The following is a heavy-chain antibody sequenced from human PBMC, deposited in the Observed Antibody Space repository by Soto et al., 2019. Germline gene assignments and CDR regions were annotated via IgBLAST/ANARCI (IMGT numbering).Heavy chain of an antibody. Sequence: SVKVSCKASGGTFSSYAISWVRQAPGQGLEWMGGIIPIFGTANYAQKFQGRVTITADESTSTAYMELSSLRSEDTAVYYCAREGIGYCSGGGCSWFDPWGQGTLVTVSS. CDR1: GGTFSSYA. J-gene: IGHJ5*02. CDR3: AREGIGYCSGGGCSWFDP. CDR2: IIPIFGTA. D-gene: IGHD2-15*01. V-gene: IGHV1-69*13.